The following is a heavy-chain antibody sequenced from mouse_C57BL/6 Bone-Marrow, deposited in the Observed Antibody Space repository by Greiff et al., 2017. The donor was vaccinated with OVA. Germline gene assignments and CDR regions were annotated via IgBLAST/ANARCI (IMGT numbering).Heavy chain of an antibody. D-gene: IGHD2-1*01. J-gene: IGHJ1*03. CDR3: ARTNGNYARYFDV. CDR2: ISYDGSN. Sequence: EVKLMESGPGLVKPSQSLSLSCSVTGYSITSGYYWNLIRQFPGNQLELMGYISYDGSNNYNPSLKNHISITRDTSKYQFVPTLKSVTTEDTATYYCARTNGNYARYFDVGGTGTTVTVSS. V-gene: IGHV3-6*01. CDR1: GYSITSGYY.